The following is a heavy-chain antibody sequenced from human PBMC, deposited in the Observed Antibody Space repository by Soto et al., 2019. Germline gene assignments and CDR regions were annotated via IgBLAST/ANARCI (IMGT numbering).Heavy chain of an antibody. CDR1: GYTFTDYF. J-gene: IGHJ3*02. Sequence: ASVKVSCKASGYTFTDYFIHWVRQAPGQGLEWIGWINPYSGGADLSQKFQGRVTMTRDTSISTAHTEVSSLRSDDTAVFYCARLMHYSHSGGSSHSGFDMWGQGTLVTVSS. V-gene: IGHV1-2*02. CDR3: ARLMHYSHSGGSSHSGFDM. CDR2: INPYSGGA. D-gene: IGHD2-21*01.